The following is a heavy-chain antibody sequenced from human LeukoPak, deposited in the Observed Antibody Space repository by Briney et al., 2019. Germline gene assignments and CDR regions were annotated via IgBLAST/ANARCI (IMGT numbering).Heavy chain of an antibody. CDR3: TTDQIDCSGGSCYWVGFDP. CDR1: GFTFSSYW. Sequence: PGGSLRLSCAASGFTFSSYWMHWVRQAPGKGLVWVSRINSDGSSTSYADSVKGRFTISGDNAKNTLYLQMNSLRAEDTAVYYCTTDQIDCSGGSCYWVGFDPWGQGTLVTVSS. D-gene: IGHD2-15*01. J-gene: IGHJ5*02. V-gene: IGHV3-74*01. CDR2: INSDGSST.